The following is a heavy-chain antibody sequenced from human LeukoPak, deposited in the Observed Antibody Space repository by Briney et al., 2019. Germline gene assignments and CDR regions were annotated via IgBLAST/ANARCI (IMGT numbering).Heavy chain of an antibody. CDR3: ARAMGNLGRPFDY. CDR1: GYTFTNYV. Sequence: ASVKVSCKASGYTFTNYVIHWVRQAPGQRLEWMTWINAGNGNTKYSQKFQGRVTITWDTSTSTAYMELRSLRSDDTAVYYCARAMGNLGRPFDYWGQGTLVTVSS. J-gene: IGHJ4*02. D-gene: IGHD7-27*01. V-gene: IGHV1-3*01. CDR2: INAGNGNT.